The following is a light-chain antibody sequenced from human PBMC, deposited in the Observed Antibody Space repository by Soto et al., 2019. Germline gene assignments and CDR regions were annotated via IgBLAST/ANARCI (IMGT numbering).Light chain of an antibody. V-gene: IGLV2-11*01. J-gene: IGLJ2*01. Sequence: QSVLTQPRSVSGSPGQSVTISCTGTSSDVGGYNYVSWYQQHPGKAPKLMIYDVSKRPSGVPDRFSGSKSGNTASLTISGLQAEDEADYYCCSYEGSYVVFGGGTKLTVL. CDR2: DVS. CDR3: CSYEGSYVV. CDR1: SSDVGGYNY.